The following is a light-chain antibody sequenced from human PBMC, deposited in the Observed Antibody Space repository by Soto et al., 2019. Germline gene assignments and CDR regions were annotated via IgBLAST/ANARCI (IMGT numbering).Light chain of an antibody. CDR3: CSYAGSSTLV. CDR1: SSDVGIYNL. CDR2: EGS. V-gene: IGLV2-23*01. Sequence: QSALTQPASVSGSPGQSITISCTGTSSDVGIYNLVSWYQQHPGKAPKLMIYEGSKRPSGVSNRFSGSKSGNTASLTISGLQAEDEADYYCCSYAGSSTLVFGGGTKLTV. J-gene: IGLJ2*01.